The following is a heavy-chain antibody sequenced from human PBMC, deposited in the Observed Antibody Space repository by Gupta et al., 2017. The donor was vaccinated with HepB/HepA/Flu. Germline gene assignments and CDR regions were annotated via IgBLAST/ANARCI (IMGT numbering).Heavy chain of an antibody. Sequence: EVQLVQSGAEVKKPGATVKISCKVSGYTFTDYYMPWVQQAPGKGLEWMGLVDPEDGETIYAEKFQGRVTITADTSTDTAYMELSSLRSEDTAVYYCATDHDYGDYSSSAYGMDVWGQGTTVTVSS. CDR2: VDPEDGET. D-gene: IGHD4-17*01. CDR3: ATDHDYGDYSSSAYGMDV. J-gene: IGHJ6*02. CDR1: GYTFTDYY. V-gene: IGHV1-69-2*01.